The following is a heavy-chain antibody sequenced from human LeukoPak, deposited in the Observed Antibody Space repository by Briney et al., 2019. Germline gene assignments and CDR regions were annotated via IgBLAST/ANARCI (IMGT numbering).Heavy chain of an antibody. CDR2: IYYNGNT. CDR1: GGSISDSTYF. Sequence: PSETLSLTCPVSGGSISDSTYFWDWIRPPPAKGLECIGSIYYNGNTLYNPSLTSRVTISVATSTNQLSLSLTSLTAPDTPGYYCARRDQYVSADSWGQGTLVTVSS. J-gene: IGHJ4*02. V-gene: IGHV4-39*01. D-gene: IGHD3-16*01. CDR3: ARRDQYVSADS.